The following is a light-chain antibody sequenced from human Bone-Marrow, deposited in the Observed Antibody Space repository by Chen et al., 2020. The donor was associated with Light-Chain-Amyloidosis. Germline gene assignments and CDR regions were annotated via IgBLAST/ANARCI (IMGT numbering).Light chain of an antibody. CDR1: SSDFGGYTY. J-gene: IGLJ3*02. Sequence: QSALTQPRSVSGSPGQSVTIPCTGTSSDFGGYTYVYWYQQHPGKAPKLMISEVIKRPSGVPDRFSGSTSVNTASLTISRHQAEDEADNYCCSHGGNYPWVFGGGTKLTVL. CDR2: EVI. V-gene: IGLV2-11*01. CDR3: CSHGGNYPWV.